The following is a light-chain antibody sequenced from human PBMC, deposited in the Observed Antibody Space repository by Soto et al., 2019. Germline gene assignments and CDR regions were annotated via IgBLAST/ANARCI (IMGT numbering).Light chain of an antibody. CDR2: XAS. Sequence: EIVLRKSPAHLSLSRGERATLAXRASESVSIYLPWYQQRAGQAHRXXIYXASNRDTCIPSRFSGSGSGTDFYISIRILEPEDAEFYYCQQRSNSRTFGGGTKVDIK. CDR1: ESVSIY. V-gene: IGKV3-11*01. J-gene: IGKJ4*01. CDR3: QQRSNSRT.